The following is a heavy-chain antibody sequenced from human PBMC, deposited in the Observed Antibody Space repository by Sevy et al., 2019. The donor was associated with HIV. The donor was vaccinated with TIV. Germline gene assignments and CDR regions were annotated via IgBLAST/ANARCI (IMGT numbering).Heavy chain of an antibody. J-gene: IGHJ4*02. V-gene: IGHV3-21*01. CDR1: GFTFSSYS. CDR3: ARGGYSCSSFPFDY. CDR2: ISSSSSNI. D-gene: IGHD6-6*01. Sequence: GGSLRLSCAASGFTFSSYSMNWVRQAPGRGLEWVASISSSSSNIYYADSVKGRFTISRDNSKNSLYLQMNSLRAEDTAVYYCARGGYSCSSFPFDYWGQGTLVTVSS.